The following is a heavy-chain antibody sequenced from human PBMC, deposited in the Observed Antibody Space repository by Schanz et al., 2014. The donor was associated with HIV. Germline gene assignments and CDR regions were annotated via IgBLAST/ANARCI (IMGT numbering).Heavy chain of an antibody. CDR3: AKPEYDSSGNSQSHFDY. V-gene: IGHV3-21*04. J-gene: IGHJ4*02. CDR2: ISYTGTYM. Sequence: VQLVESGGGLVKPGGSLRLSCAASGFTFSSYSMNWVRQAPGKGLEWVSSISYTGTYMYYADSVKGRFTISRDNAKNSLYLQMTTLRTEDTAVYYCAKPEYDSSGNSQSHFDYWGQGTLVTVSS. D-gene: IGHD3-22*01. CDR1: GFTFSSYS.